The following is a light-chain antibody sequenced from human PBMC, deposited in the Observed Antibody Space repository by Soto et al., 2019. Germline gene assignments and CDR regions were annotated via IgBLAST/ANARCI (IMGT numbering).Light chain of an antibody. CDR3: QQYGTSHEK. V-gene: IGKV3-20*01. CDR1: QTVSSNF. CDR2: GAS. Sequence: EMVLTQSPDTLSLSPGERATLSCRASQTVSSNFLAWYQQRPGQAPRLLIYGASSRAAGIPDRFSGSGSGTDFTLTISRLEPEDIEVYYCQQYGTSHEKFGKGTKVDI. J-gene: IGKJ1*01.